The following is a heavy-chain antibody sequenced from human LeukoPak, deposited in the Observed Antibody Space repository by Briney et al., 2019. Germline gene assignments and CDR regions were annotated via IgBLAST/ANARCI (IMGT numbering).Heavy chain of an antibody. CDR1: GFTFSSYA. CDR2: ISGSGGST. V-gene: IGHV3-23*01. CDR3: AKDISRISLIVVAPGRGIDY. Sequence: GGSLRLSCAASGFTFSSYAMNWVRQAPGKGLEWVSGISGSGGSTYYADSVKGRFTISRDNSKNTPYLQMNSLRAEDTAVYYCAKDISRISLIVVAPGRGIDYWGQGTLVTVSS. D-gene: IGHD3-22*01. J-gene: IGHJ4*02.